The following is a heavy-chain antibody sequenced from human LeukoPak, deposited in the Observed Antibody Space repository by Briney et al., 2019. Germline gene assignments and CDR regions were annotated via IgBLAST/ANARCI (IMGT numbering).Heavy chain of an antibody. CDR2: IYGGGST. J-gene: IGHJ4*02. CDR3: ARETPLNYYDSSGYYFKKDGFDY. Sequence: PGASLRLSCAASGFTVSSNYMSWVRQAPGKGLEWVSDIYGGGSTYYADSVKGRFTIYRDNAKNTLYLQMNSLRDEDTAVYYCARETPLNYYDSSGYYFKKDGFDYWGQGTLVTVSS. V-gene: IGHV3-66*01. CDR1: GFTVSSNY. D-gene: IGHD3-22*01.